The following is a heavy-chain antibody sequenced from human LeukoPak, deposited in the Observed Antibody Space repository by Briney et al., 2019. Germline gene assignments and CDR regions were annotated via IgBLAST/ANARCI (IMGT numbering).Heavy chain of an antibody. CDR2: ISYDGSNK. Sequence: GRSLRLSCAASGFTFSSYAMHWVRQAPGKGLEWVAVISYDGSNKYYADSVKGRFTISRDNSKNTLYLQMNSLRAEDTAVYYCARDGPYDFWSGYYLGYYYYYYMDVWGKGTTVTVSS. D-gene: IGHD3-3*01. V-gene: IGHV3-30-3*01. CDR3: ARDGPYDFWSGYYLGYYYYYYMDV. J-gene: IGHJ6*03. CDR1: GFTFSSYA.